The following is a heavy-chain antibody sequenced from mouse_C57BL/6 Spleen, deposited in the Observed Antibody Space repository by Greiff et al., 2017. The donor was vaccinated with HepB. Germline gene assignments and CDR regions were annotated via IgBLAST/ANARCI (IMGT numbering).Heavy chain of an antibody. V-gene: IGHV1-85*01. D-gene: IGHD1-2*01. CDR1: GYTFPSYD. CDR2: IYPRDGSN. CDR3: AREGLLRPRKAMDY. Sequence: VKLMESGPELVKPGDSVKLSCKASGYTFPSYDINGVKQRPGQGLEWIGWIYPRDGSNKYNEKFKGKATLTVDTSSSTAYMGLHSLTTEDSAVYFCAREGLLRPRKAMDYWGQGTSVTVSS. J-gene: IGHJ4*01.